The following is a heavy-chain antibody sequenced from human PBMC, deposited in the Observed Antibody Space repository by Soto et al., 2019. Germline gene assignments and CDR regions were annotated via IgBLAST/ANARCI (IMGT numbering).Heavy chain of an antibody. CDR1: GRTFGDYA. Sequence: GGSMRLSCTASGRTFGDYAMRWFSKGPGKGLEWVGFIRSSVYGLAADYAASVKGRFTISRDDSKSVAYLQMNSLKTEDTAVYYCTRMDCSTYSCSFLPHYWGQGIMVTGSS. CDR2: IRSSVYGLAA. CDR3: TRMDCSTYSCSFLPHY. V-gene: IGHV3-49*03. J-gene: IGHJ4*02. D-gene: IGHD6-6*01.